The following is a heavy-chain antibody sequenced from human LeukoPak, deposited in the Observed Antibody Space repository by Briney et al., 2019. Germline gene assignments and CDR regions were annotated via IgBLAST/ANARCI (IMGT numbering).Heavy chain of an antibody. J-gene: IGHJ6*02. V-gene: IGHV3-7*03. CDR2: INHNGNVN. CDR1: GFTFSSYW. D-gene: IGHD3-16*01. CDR3: ARGGGLDV. Sequence: GGSLRLSCAASGFTFSSYWRNWARQAPGKGLEWVASINHNGNVNYYVDSVKGRFTISRDNAKNSLYLQMSNLRAEDTAVYFGARGGGLDVWGQGARSPSP.